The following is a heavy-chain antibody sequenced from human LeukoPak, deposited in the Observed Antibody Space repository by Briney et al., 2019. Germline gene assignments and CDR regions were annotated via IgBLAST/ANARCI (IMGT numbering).Heavy chain of an antibody. J-gene: IGHJ6*03. D-gene: IGHD3-16*01. CDR3: AREYGGYYYYMDV. Sequence: KPSETLSLTCAVYGGSFSGYYWSWIRQPAGKGLEWIGRIYTSGSTNYNPSLKSRVTMSVDTSKNQFSLKLSSVTAADTAVYYCAREYGGYYYYMDVWGKGTTVTVSS. CDR1: GGSFSGYY. V-gene: IGHV4-4*07. CDR2: IYTSGST.